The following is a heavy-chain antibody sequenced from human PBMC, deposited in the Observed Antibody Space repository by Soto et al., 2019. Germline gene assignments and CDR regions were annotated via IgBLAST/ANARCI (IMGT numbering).Heavy chain of an antibody. V-gene: IGHV4-31*03. CDR3: ARDESGDAFDI. D-gene: IGHD7-27*01. Sequence: SETLSLTCTVSGGSISSGGYYWSWIRQHPGKGLEWIGYIYYSGSTYYNPSLKSRVTISVDTSKDQFSLKLSSVTAADTAVYYCARDESGDAFDIWGQGTMVTVSS. CDR2: IYYSGST. J-gene: IGHJ3*02. CDR1: GGSISSGGYY.